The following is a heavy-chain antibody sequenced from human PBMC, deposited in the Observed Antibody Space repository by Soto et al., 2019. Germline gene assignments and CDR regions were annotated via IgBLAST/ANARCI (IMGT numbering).Heavy chain of an antibody. J-gene: IGHJ4*02. D-gene: IGHD6-19*01. CDR2: IYYSGST. Sequence: SETLSLTCTVSGGSISSGGYYWSWIRQHPGKGLEWIGYIYYSGSTYYNPFLESRVTISVDTSKNQFSLELTSVTAADTAVYYCASRPPAGSGWPTFDYWGQATLVTVSS. V-gene: IGHV4-31*03. CDR1: GGSISSGGYY. CDR3: ASRPPAGSGWPTFDY.